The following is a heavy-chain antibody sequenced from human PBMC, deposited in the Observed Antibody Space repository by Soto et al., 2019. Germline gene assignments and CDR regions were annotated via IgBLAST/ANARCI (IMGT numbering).Heavy chain of an antibody. J-gene: IGHJ5*02. V-gene: IGHV1-2*04. CDR1: GYTFTGYY. CDR3: SRSLLNYYGSGSYYPRFDP. D-gene: IGHD3-10*01. CDR2: INPNSGGT. Sequence: QVQLVQSGAEVKKPGASVKVSCKASGYTFTGYYMHWVRQAPGQGLEWMGWINPNSGGTNYAQKFQGWVTMTRDSSISTAYMELSRLRSDDTAVYYCSRSLLNYYGSGSYYPRFDPWGQGTLVTVSS.